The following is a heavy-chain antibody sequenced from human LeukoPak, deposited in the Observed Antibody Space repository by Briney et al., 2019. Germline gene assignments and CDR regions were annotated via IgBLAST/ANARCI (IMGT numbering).Heavy chain of an antibody. Sequence: KASETLSLTCTVSGGSISSSSYYWSWLRQPPGKGLEWIGYIYYSGSTNYNPSLKSRVTISVDTSKNQFSLKLSSVTAADTAVYYCARETSQKGAHYMDVWGKGTTVTISS. J-gene: IGHJ6*03. D-gene: IGHD3-16*01. V-gene: IGHV4-61*01. CDR2: IYYSGST. CDR1: GGSISSSSYY. CDR3: ARETSQKGAHYMDV.